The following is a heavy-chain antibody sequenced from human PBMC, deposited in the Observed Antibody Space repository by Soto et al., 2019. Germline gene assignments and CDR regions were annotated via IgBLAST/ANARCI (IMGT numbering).Heavy chain of an antibody. J-gene: IGHJ4*02. V-gene: IGHV4-34*01. CDR1: GGSFSGYY. Sequence: SETLSLTCAGYGGSFSGYYWSWIRQPPGKGLEWIGEINHSGSTNYNPSLKSRVTISVDTSKNQFSLKLSSVTAADTAVYYCASRPRLITIFGVAKRGYFDYWGQGTLLTRSS. CDR2: INHSGST. D-gene: IGHD3-3*01. CDR3: ASRPRLITIFGVAKRGYFDY.